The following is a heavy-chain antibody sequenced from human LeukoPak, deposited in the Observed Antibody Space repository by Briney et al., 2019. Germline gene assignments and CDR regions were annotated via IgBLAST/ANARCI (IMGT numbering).Heavy chain of an antibody. CDR2: IIPIFGTA. CDR1: GGTFSSYA. D-gene: IGHD5-18*01. V-gene: IGHV1-69*01. Sequence: SVKVSCKASGGTFSSYAISWVRQAPGQGLEWMGGIIPIFGTANYAQKFQGRVTITADESTSTAYMELSSLRSEDTAVYYCARCPYSYGLFEWFDPWGQGTLVAVSS. J-gene: IGHJ5*02. CDR3: ARCPYSYGLFEWFDP.